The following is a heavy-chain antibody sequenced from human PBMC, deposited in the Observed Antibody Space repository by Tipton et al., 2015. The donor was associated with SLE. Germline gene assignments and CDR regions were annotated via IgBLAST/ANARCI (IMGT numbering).Heavy chain of an antibody. J-gene: IGHJ3*02. V-gene: IGHV3-7*03. CDR2: IKQDGSEK. D-gene: IGHD3-10*01. CDR3: ARRNSESGAFDM. Sequence: SLRPSCAASGFTFSSYWMRWVRQAPGKGLEWVANIKQDGSEKYYLDSVKGRFTISRDNSKNTLYLQMNSLRAEDTAVYYCARRNSESGAFDMWGQGTLVTVSS. CDR1: GFTFSSYW.